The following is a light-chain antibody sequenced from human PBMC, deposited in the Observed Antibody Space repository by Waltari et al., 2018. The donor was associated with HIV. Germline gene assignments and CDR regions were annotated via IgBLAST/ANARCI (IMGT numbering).Light chain of an antibody. V-gene: IGLV2-14*03. CDR3: SSYTSVLTVV. CDR1: STDLGGYDL. J-gene: IGLJ2*01. CDR2: EVK. Sequence: QSALTPPASVSGSPGPSFTISCSGTSTDLGGYDLVSWYQQLPGKAPKLIIAEVKNRPSGISIRFSGSKSGNTASLTISGLQAEDEADYYCSSYTSVLTVVFGGGTRLTVL.